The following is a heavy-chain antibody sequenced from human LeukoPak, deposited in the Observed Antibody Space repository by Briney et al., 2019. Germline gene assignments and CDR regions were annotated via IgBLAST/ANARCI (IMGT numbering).Heavy chain of an antibody. CDR1: GGSLSDYY. CDR3: ARGDFYSKNNCYLRPMDV. J-gene: IGHJ6*03. V-gene: IGHV4-59*01. D-gene: IGHD1-1*01. Sequence: SETLSLTCTVSGGSLSDYYWNCIRQSPGKGLEWIGYIYYSGSTTYNPSLKSRVSMSVDTAKNQFSLKVRSVTAADTAVYYCARGDFYSKNNCYLRPMDVWGKGTTVTVSS. CDR2: IYYSGST.